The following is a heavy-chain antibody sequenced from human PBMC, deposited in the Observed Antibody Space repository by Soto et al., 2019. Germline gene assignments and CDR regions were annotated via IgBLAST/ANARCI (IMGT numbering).Heavy chain of an antibody. CDR1: GYNFPRNY. J-gene: IGHJ4*02. V-gene: IGHV1-46*03. CDR3: GRSIGIAVDSGGWWANYCDS. D-gene: IGHD6-19*01. Sequence: QVQLVQSGAEVKRPGASVRVSCKASGYNFPRNYIHWVRQAPGQGLEWMVVNNPSGDSTNFARNFQCRVTLTTDTSTSTAYRELRSLTWEVTAIYFCGRSIGIAVDSGGWWANYCDSWGQGTLVTVSP. CDR2: NNPSGDST.